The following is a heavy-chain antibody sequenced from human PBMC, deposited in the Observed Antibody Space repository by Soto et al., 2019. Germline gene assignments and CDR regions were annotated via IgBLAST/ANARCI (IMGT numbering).Heavy chain of an antibody. CDR1: GFTFSSYS. CDR2: ISSCSSYI. J-gene: IGHJ4*02. D-gene: IGHD6-19*01. Sequence: GGSLRLSCAASGFTFSSYSMNWVRQAPGKGLEWVSSISSCSSYIYYADSVKGRFTISRDNAKNSLYLQMNSLRAEDTAVYYCARGRSSHWSYFDYWGQGTLVTVSS. V-gene: IGHV3-21*01. CDR3: ARGRSSHWSYFDY.